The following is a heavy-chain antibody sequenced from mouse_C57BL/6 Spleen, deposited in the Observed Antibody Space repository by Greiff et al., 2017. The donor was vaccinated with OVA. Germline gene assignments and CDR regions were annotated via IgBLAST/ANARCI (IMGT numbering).Heavy chain of an antibody. CDR1: GYSITSAY. Sequence: EVHLVESGPGLAKPSQSLSLTCSVTGYSITSAYWNWIRKFPGNKLEYMGYISYSGSTYYNPSLKRRISITRDTSKNQYYLQLNSVTTEDTATYYCARSEGWYFDVWGTGTTVTVSS. CDR3: ARSEGWYFDV. CDR2: ISYSGST. V-gene: IGHV3-8*01. J-gene: IGHJ1*03.